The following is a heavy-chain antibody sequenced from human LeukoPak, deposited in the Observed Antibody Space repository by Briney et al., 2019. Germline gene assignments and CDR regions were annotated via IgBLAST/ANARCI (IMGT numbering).Heavy chain of an antibody. J-gene: IGHJ3*02. D-gene: IGHD1-26*01. V-gene: IGHV3-7*01. CDR2: KQDGSEK. Sequence: KQDGSEKYYVDSVKGRFTISRDNAKNSLYLQMNSLRAEDTAVYYCARGGVGATPDAFDIWGQGTMVTVSS. CDR3: ARGGVGATPDAFDI.